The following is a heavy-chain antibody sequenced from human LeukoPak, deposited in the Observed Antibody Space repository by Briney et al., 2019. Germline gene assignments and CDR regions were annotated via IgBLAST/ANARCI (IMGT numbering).Heavy chain of an antibody. CDR3: VRLGFGDYGIDY. Sequence: PGESLKISCKGSGYNFPNNWIGWVRQMSGKGLELMAIIYPGDSDTKYSPSFQGQVTISADKSISTAYLQWSSLKASDTAMYYCVRLGFGDYGIDYWGQGTLVTVS. V-gene: IGHV5-51*01. CDR1: GYNFPNNW. D-gene: IGHD4-17*01. CDR2: IYPGDSDT. J-gene: IGHJ4*02.